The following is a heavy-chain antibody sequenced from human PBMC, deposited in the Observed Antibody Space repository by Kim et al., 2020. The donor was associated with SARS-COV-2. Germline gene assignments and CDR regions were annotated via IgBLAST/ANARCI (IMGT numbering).Heavy chain of an antibody. Sequence: STYYADSVKGRFTISRDNSKNTLYLQMNSLRAEDTAVYYCAKEGVTIFFDYWGQGTLVTVSS. V-gene: IGHV3-23*01. CDR3: AKEGVTIFFDY. D-gene: IGHD3-3*01. CDR2: ST. J-gene: IGHJ4*02.